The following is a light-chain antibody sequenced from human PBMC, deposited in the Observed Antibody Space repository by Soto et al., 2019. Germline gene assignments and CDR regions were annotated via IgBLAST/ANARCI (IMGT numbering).Light chain of an antibody. Sequence: EIVMTQSPGTLSLSPGEGAALSCRASQSMSNYYLAWYQQKPGQAPRLLIYGASSRATGIPDRFSGSGSGTDFTLSISRLEPEDFAVYYCQQYGTTPWTFCQGTKVEIK. CDR3: QQYGTTPWT. CDR2: GAS. CDR1: QSMSNYY. J-gene: IGKJ1*01. V-gene: IGKV3-20*01.